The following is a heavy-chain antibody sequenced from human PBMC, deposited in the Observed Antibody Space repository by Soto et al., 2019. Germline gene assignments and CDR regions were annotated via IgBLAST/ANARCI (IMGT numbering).Heavy chain of an antibody. CDR1: GYTFTIYY. V-gene: IGHV1-2*02. CDR2: INPDSGGT. Sequence: QVQLVQSGAEVKEPGASVKVSCKASGYTFTIYYIHWVRQAPGQGLEWMGWINPDSGGTKYAQKFQGGVTMTRDTSISTLYRELGRLRSDDTAVYYCAREIRSGYYKYWYFDLWGRGTLVTVSS. CDR3: AREIRSGYYKYWYFDL. D-gene: IGHD3-3*01. J-gene: IGHJ2*01.